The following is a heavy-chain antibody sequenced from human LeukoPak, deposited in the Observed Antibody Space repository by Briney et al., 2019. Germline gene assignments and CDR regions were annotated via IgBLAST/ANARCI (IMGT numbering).Heavy chain of an antibody. Sequence: GESLKISCKASGYSFVSHWIVWVRQMPGKGLEWLGIIYPGDSDTRYSPSFQGQVTISADKSISTAYLQWNSLRASDTAMYYCARRPSYDFWSGYYGVDGLDIWGQGTMVTASS. CDR3: ARRPSYDFWSGYYGVDGLDI. V-gene: IGHV5-51*01. D-gene: IGHD3-3*01. J-gene: IGHJ3*02. CDR2: IYPGDSDT. CDR1: GYSFVSHW.